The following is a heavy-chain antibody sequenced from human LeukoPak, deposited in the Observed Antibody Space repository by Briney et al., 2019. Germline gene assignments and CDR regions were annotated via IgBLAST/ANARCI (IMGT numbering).Heavy chain of an antibody. CDR3: ARDLSRGIVVVPAAMSPWFDP. CDR1: GGTFSSYA. D-gene: IGHD2-2*01. J-gene: IGHJ5*02. CDR2: IIPIFGIA. Sequence: SVKVSCKASGGTFSSYAISWVRQAPGQGLEWKGRIIPIFGIANYAQKFQGRVTITADKSTSTAYMELSSLRSEDTAVYYCARDLSRGIVVVPAAMSPWFDPWGQGTLVTVSS. V-gene: IGHV1-69*04.